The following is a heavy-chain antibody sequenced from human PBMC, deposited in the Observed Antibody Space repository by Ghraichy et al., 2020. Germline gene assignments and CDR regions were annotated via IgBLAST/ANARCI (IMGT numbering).Heavy chain of an antibody. V-gene: IGHV1-69*06. CDR1: GGTFRSDG. D-gene: IGHD2-15*01. CDR2: ITPFLGPS. J-gene: IGHJ4*02. Sequence: SVKVSCTASGGTFRSDGISWLRQAPGQGFQWMGGITPFLGPSNYAQKFQGRITLTADKSTSTVYMELTSLTSEDTAVYYCAIDSCSGSSCHFDSWGQGTRVTVSS. CDR3: AIDSCSGSSCHFDS.